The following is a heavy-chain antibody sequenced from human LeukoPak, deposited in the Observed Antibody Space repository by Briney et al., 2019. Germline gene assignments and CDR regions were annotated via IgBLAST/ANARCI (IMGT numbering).Heavy chain of an antibody. CDR2: IFYSGNP. CDR1: GGSISSNSYY. Sequence: SSETLSLTCTVSGGSISSNSYYWGWIRQPPGKGLEWIGNIFYSGNPYYNPSLKSRVAISVDTSRDQFSLTLSSVTAADTAVYHCARRILGHDAFDIWGQGTMVTVSS. D-gene: IGHD3/OR15-3a*01. J-gene: IGHJ3*02. CDR3: ARRILGHDAFDI. V-gene: IGHV4-39*07.